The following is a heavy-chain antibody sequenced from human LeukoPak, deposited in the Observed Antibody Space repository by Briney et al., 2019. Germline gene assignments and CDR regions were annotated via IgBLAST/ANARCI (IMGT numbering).Heavy chain of an antibody. V-gene: IGHV3-66*04. CDR1: GFTVSSNY. CDR3: ARPDKEYGMDV. Sequence: GGSLRLSCAASGFTVSSNYMSWVRQAPGKGLEWVSVIYSGGSTYYADSVKGRFTISRDNSKNTLYLQMNSLRAEDTAVYYCARPDKEYGMDVWGQGTTVTVSS. J-gene: IGHJ6*02. CDR2: IYSGGST.